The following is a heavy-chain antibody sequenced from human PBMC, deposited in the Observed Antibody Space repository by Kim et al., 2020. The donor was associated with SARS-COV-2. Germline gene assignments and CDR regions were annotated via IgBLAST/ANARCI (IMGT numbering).Heavy chain of an antibody. J-gene: IGHJ4*02. CDR1: GFPFGNYV. CDR2: ISGSGGST. V-gene: IGHV3-23*01. CDR3: ARGSAVTRPYDFDQ. D-gene: IGHD4-4*01. Sequence: GGSLRLSCAASGFPFGNYVMSWVRQAPGKGLEWVAAISGSGGSTYKADSVTGRFTISRDNSKNTLYLQMNSLRAEDTATYYCARGSAVTRPYDFDQWGQGTLVTVSS.